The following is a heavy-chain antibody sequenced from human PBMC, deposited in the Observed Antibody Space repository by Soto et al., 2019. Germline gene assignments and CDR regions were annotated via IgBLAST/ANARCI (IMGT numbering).Heavy chain of an antibody. CDR3: ARDASGTTSFLVS. Sequence: QAHLVESGGGVVQPGRSLRLSCEASGFMFGTSGMHWVRQAPGKGLEWVSGIWLDGSERHYADSVKGRFTISRDNAKNTVFLQMKSLRVEDTAVYFCARDASGTTSFLVSWGQGTLVTVSS. CDR1: GFMFGTSG. V-gene: IGHV3-33*01. J-gene: IGHJ5*01. D-gene: IGHD1-1*01. CDR2: IWLDGSER.